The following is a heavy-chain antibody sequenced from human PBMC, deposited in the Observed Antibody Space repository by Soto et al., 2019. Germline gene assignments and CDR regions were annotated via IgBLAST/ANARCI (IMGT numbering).Heavy chain of an antibody. D-gene: IGHD6-19*01. Sequence: AAVKVSCKACGCTFTRYGISWVRQAPGQGLEWMGWISAYNGNTNYAQKLQGRVTMTTDTSTSTAYMELRSLRSDDTAVYYCARDLSSGWSRIDYWGQGTLVTVSS. V-gene: IGHV1-18*04. CDR3: ARDLSSGWSRIDY. J-gene: IGHJ4*02. CDR1: GCTFTRYG. CDR2: ISAYNGNT.